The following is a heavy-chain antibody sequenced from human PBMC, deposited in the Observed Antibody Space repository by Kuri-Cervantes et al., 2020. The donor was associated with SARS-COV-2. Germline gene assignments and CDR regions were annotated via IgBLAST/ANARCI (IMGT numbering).Heavy chain of an antibody. J-gene: IGHJ4*02. CDR1: GFAVNSFY. V-gene: IGHV3-66*02. CDR3: ATETFDY. CDR2: INSGGRT. D-gene: IGHD4-11*01. Sequence: GGSLRLSCAASGFAVNSFYMSWVRQAPGKGLEWISNINSGGRTYYADSVKGRFTISRDDSKNTLYLQMNSLRPEDTAMYYCATETFDYWGQGTRVTVSS.